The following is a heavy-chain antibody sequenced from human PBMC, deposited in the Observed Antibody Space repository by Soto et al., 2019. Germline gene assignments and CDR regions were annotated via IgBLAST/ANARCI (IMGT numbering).Heavy chain of an antibody. CDR3: VKEWTPRRAFDS. J-gene: IGHJ4*02. CDR2: ISGSGGSI. V-gene: IGHV3-23*01. D-gene: IGHD5-12*01. CDR1: RFMFSRYA. Sequence: PRLSCAASRFMFSRYAMSWVRQAPGKGLEWVSGISGSGGSIWYADSVKGRFTISRDNSKNMVYLQINSLRVEDTAQYFCVKEWTPRRAFDSWGQGTPVTVSS.